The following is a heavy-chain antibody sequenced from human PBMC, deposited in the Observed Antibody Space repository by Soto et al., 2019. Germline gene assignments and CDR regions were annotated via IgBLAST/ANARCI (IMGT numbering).Heavy chain of an antibody. CDR3: ASTDYYDSSGYYNNYYYYYGMDV. Sequence: QVQLQESGPGLVKPSVTLSLTCAVSGGSISSSNWWSWVRQPPGKGLEWIGEIYHSGSTNYNPSLKSRVTISVDKSKNQFSLKLSSVTAADTAVYYCASTDYYDSSGYYNNYYYYYGMDVWGQGTTVTVSS. D-gene: IGHD3-22*01. CDR2: IYHSGST. V-gene: IGHV4-4*02. CDR1: GGSISSSNW. J-gene: IGHJ6*02.